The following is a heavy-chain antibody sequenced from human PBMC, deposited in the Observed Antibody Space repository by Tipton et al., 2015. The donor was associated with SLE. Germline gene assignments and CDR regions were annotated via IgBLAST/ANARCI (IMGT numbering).Heavy chain of an antibody. V-gene: IGHV4-34*01. CDR2: INHSGST. J-gene: IGHJ4*02. D-gene: IGHD5-18*01. CDR3: ARGGGLELWYFDY. Sequence: LRLSCAVYGGSFSGYYWSWIRQPPGKGLEWIGEINHSGSTNYNPSLKSRVTISVDTSKNQFSLKLISVTAADTAVYYCARGGGLELWYFDYWGQGALVTVSS. CDR1: GGSFSGYY.